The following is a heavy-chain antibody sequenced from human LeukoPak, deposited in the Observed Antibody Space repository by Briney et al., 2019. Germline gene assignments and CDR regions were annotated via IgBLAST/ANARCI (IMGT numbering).Heavy chain of an antibody. J-gene: IGHJ5*02. V-gene: IGHV3-48*03. Sequence: GGSLRLSCAASGFTFSSYEMNWVRQAPGKGLEWVSYISSSGSTIYYADSVKGRFTISRDNAKNSLYLQMNSLRAEDTAVYYCARDLSSWYWFDPWGQGTLVTVSS. CDR3: ARDLSSWYWFDP. CDR2: ISSSGSTI. CDR1: GFTFSSYE. D-gene: IGHD6-13*01.